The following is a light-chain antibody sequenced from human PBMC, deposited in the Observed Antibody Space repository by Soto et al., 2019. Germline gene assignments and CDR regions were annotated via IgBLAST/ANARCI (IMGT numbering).Light chain of an antibody. CDR2: GNK. Sequence: QAVVTQPPSVSGAPGQRVTISCTGTSSNIGAGHGVHWYQHLPGTAPKLLIYGNKNRPSGVTDRFSGSKSGSSASLVITGLQAEDESDYYCQSYDSTLSGVVFGGGTKLTVL. CDR1: SSNIGAGHG. V-gene: IGLV1-40*01. J-gene: IGLJ2*01. CDR3: QSYDSTLSGVV.